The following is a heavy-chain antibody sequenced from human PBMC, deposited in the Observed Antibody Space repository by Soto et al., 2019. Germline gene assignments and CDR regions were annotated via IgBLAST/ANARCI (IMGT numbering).Heavy chain of an antibody. CDR2: IYSSENR. CDR1: GDSFSSNCYS. J-gene: IGHJ6*02. D-gene: IGHD2-2*03. V-gene: IGHV4-39*01. CDR3: ARLNGYCVRTNCHGYYGMDV. Sequence: SDTLSLTSTLSGDSFSSNCYSCDVLSPSPGKGLEWIATIYSSENRYYNPSLLSRVTISVDTSKNELSLRLSSVTAADTAVYYCARLNGYCVRTNCHGYYGMDVWGQGTTVT.